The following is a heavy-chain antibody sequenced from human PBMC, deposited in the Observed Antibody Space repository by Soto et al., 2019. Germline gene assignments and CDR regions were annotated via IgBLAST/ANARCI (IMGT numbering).Heavy chain of an antibody. V-gene: IGHV1-24*01. CDR1: GYTLTELS. CDR3: ATPVYGDYAFDI. CDR2: FDPEDGET. Sequence: ASVKVSCKVSGYTLTELSMHWVRQAPGKGLEWMGGFDPEDGETIYAQKFQGRVTMTEDTFTDTAYMGLSSLRSEDTAVYYCATPVYGDYAFDIWGQGTMVTVSS. J-gene: IGHJ3*02. D-gene: IGHD4-17*01.